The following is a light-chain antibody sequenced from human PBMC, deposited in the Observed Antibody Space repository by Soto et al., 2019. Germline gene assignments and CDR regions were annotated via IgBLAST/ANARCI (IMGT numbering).Light chain of an antibody. V-gene: IGLV2-14*01. CDR1: SSDIGGYNY. CDR2: EVS. J-gene: IGLJ3*02. CDR3: SSYASGSTLVV. Sequence: QSALTQPASVSGSPGQSITISCTGTSSDIGGYNYVSWYQQHPGKAPKVMIYEVSNRPSGVSNRFSGSKSANTASLTISGLQAEDEADYYCSSYASGSTLVVFGGGTKVTVL.